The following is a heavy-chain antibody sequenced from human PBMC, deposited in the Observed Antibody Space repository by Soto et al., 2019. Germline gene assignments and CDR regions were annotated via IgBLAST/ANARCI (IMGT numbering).Heavy chain of an antibody. V-gene: IGHV4-28*03. CDR1: GYSISSSNW. CDR2: IYYSGTT. D-gene: IGHD2-8*02. CDR3: ARDKITGLFDY. Sequence: SETLSLTCAVSGYSISSSNWWGWTPQPPGKGLEWIGYIYYSGTTYYNPSLKSRVTMSVDTSKNQFSLKLTSVTAADTAVYYCARDKITGLFDYWGQGTLVTVSS. J-gene: IGHJ4*02.